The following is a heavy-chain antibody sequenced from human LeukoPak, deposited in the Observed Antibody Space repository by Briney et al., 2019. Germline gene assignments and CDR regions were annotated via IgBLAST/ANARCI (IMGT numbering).Heavy chain of an antibody. CDR1: VGSISTSNNY. V-gene: IGHV4-39*07. CDR3: ARDLGTEYQLLDSNWFDP. J-gene: IGHJ5*02. D-gene: IGHD2-2*01. CDR2: IYYSGST. Sequence: SETLSLTCTVSVGSISTSNNYWGWIRQPPGKGLEWIASIYYSGSTYYNPSLKSRVTISVNTSKNQFSLKLNSVTAADTSVYYCARDLGTEYQLLDSNWFDPWGLGTLVTVSS.